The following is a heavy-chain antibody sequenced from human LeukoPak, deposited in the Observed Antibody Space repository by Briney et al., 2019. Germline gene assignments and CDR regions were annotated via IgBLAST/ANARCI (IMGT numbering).Heavy chain of an antibody. D-gene: IGHD6-13*01. CDR3: ARENSLGSSWTVFDY. CDR2: INHSGST. CDR1: NGSFSGYY. J-gene: IGHJ4*02. V-gene: IGHV4-34*01. Sequence: SETLSVTCAVYNGSFSGYYWSWIRQPPGNGLEWIGEINHSGSTNYNPSLKSRVTISVDTSKNQFSLKLSSVTAADTAEYYCARENSLGSSWTVFDYWGQGTLVTVSS.